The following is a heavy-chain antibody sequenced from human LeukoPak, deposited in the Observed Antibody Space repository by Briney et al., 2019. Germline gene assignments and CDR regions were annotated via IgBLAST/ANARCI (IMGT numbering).Heavy chain of an antibody. CDR1: GFTFSSYA. V-gene: IGHV3-23*01. Sequence: PGGSLRLSCAASGFTFSSYAMSWVRQAPGKGLEWVSAISGSGGSTYYADSVKGRFTISRDNSKNTLYLQMNSLRAEDTAVYYCARVPLWGSVGASYFDYWGQGTLVTVSS. CDR2: ISGSGGST. CDR3: ARVPLWGSVGASYFDY. D-gene: IGHD1-26*01. J-gene: IGHJ4*02.